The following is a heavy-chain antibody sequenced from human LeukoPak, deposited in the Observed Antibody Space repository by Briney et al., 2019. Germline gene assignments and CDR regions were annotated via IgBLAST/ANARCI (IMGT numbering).Heavy chain of an antibody. CDR3: AKAPEYSSSWYPYYYFDY. D-gene: IGHD6-13*01. CDR2: ISGSGGST. V-gene: IGHV3-23*01. J-gene: IGHJ4*02. Sequence: GSLRLSCAASGFTFSSYAMSWVRQAPGKGLEWVSAISGSGGSTYYADSVKGRFTISRDNPKNTLYLQMNSLRAEDTAVYYCAKAPEYSSSWYPYYYFDYWGQGTLVTVSS. CDR1: GFTFSSYA.